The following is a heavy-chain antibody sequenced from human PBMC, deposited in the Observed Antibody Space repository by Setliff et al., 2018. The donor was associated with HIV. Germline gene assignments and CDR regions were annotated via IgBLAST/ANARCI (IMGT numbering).Heavy chain of an antibody. J-gene: IGHJ3*02. CDR1: GYSFTSYW. CDR2: IYPGDSDT. CDR3: AKVHSSGWYSNHDAFDI. D-gene: IGHD6-19*01. Sequence: PGESLKISCKGSGYSFTSYWIGWVRQMPGKGLEWMGIIYPGDSDTTYSPSFQGQVTISADKSISTAYLQWSSLKASDTAMYYCAKVHSSGWYSNHDAFDIWGQGTMVTVSS. V-gene: IGHV5-51*01.